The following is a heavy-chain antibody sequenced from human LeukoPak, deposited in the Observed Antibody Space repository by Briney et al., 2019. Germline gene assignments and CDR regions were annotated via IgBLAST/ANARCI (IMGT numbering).Heavy chain of an antibody. V-gene: IGHV1-18*01. CDR1: GYTFTSYA. Sequence: ASVKVSCKASGYTFTSYAISWVRQAPGQGLEWMGWISTYNGNTNYAQKLQGRVTMTTDTSTTTAYMELRSLTSDDTAVYYCGRGVQSFDPWGQGTMVTVSS. J-gene: IGHJ5*02. CDR3: GRGVQSFDP. CDR2: ISTYNGNT.